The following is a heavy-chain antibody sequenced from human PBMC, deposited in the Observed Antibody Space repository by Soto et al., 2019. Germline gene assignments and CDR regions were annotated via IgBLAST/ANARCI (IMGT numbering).Heavy chain of an antibody. J-gene: IGHJ4*02. V-gene: IGHV4-59*08. D-gene: IGHD3-16*01. CDR3: ARHWGFWADY. Sequence: QVQLQESGPGLVKPSETLSLTCTVSGGSISSYYWSWIRQPPGKGLEWIGYIYYSGSTNYKPSLKSRVTISVDTSKNQFSLKLSSVTAADTAVYYCARHWGFWADYWGQGTLVTVSS. CDR2: IYYSGST. CDR1: GGSISSYY.